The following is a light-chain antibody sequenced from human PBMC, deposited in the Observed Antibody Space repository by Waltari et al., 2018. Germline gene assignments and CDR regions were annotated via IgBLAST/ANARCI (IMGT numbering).Light chain of an antibody. CDR3: SSSDDRSRYV. CDR2: EVT. Sequence: QSALTQPPSASGSPGQSVTISCTGTSRDGGYHNYVSWYQHPPGKVPKLILYEVTKRPSGVPGRFSGSKSGNTASLTVSGLQAEDEADYYCSSSDDRSRYVFGSGTRVTVL. J-gene: IGLJ1*01. V-gene: IGLV2-8*01. CDR1: SRDGGYHNY.